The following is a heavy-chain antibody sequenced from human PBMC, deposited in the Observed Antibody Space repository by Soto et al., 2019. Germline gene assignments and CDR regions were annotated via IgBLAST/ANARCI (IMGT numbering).Heavy chain of an antibody. Sequence: ASVKVSCKASGYTLTRYPMHWVRQPPEQGPEWMGIINPSYGSTTFAHKFQGRVTMTRDTSSSSVYMGLTSLTSDDTANYYCSRIMWRSVAGYFDYWGRGTLVTVSS. D-gene: IGHD6-19*01. CDR1: GYTLTRYP. CDR2: INPSYGST. CDR3: SRIMWRSVAGYFDY. J-gene: IGHJ4*02. V-gene: IGHV1-46*01.